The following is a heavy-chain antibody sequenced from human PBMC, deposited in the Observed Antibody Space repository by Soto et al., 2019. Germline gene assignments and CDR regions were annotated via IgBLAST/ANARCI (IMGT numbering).Heavy chain of an antibody. CDR3: VRVVFYNWNDGYYFDY. V-gene: IGHV1-69*01. J-gene: IGHJ4*02. CDR2: IIPIFGTA. CDR1: GGTFSSYA. D-gene: IGHD1-20*01. Sequence: QVQLVQSGAEVKKPGSSVKVSCKASGGTFSSYAISWVRQAPGQGLEWMGGIIPIFGTANYAQKFQGRVTITADESTRTAYMELSSLRSEDTAVYYCVRVVFYNWNDGYYFDYWGQGTLVTVSS.